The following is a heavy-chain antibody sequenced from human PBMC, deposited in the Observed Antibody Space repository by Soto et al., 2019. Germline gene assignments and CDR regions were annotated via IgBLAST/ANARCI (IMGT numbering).Heavy chain of an antibody. CDR2: ICYSGST. D-gene: IGHD3-22*01. CDR1: GGSISSGGYY. V-gene: IGHV4-31*03. Sequence: PSETLSLTCTVSGGSISSGGYYWSWIRQHPGKGLEWIGYICYSGSTYYNPSLKSRVTISVDTSMNQFSLKLSSVTAADTAVYYCARSSGYPDLLFDYWGQGTLVTVSS. CDR3: ARSSGYPDLLFDY. J-gene: IGHJ4*02.